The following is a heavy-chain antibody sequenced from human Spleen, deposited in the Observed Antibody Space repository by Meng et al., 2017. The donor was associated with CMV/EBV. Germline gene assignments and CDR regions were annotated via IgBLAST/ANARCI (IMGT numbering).Heavy chain of an antibody. CDR1: GFTFSNYG. J-gene: IGHJ5*02. CDR2: IRYDPNNK. CDR3: AKDLTGDGLGFDP. V-gene: IGHV3-30*02. D-gene: IGHD3-10*01. Sequence: VASGFTFSNYGMHWVRQAPGKGLEWVAFIRYDPNNKYYADSVKGRFTISRDNSKNTLYLQMNSLRREDTAVFYCAKDLTGDGLGFDPWGQGTLVTVSS.